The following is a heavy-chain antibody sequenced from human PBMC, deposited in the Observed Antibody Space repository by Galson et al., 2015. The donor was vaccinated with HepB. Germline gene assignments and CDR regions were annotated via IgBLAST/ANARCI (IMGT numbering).Heavy chain of an antibody. V-gene: IGHV1-69*06. J-gene: IGHJ5*01. CDR1: GDTLSSYA. D-gene: IGHD3-3*01. CDR2: VIPIFAKA. Sequence: SVKVSCKASGDTLSSYAISWVRQAPGQGLEWMGGVIPIFAKAKYALKFQGRVTITADKSTNTAFMELSSLRSEDTAVYYCASANDFWSGYRDAGTSRWFDSWGQGTLVTVSS. CDR3: ASANDFWSGYRDAGTSRWFDS.